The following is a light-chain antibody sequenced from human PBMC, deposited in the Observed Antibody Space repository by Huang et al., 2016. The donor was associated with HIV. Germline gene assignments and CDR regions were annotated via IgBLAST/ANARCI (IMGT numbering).Light chain of an antibody. CDR1: QDINNF. J-gene: IGKJ1*01. V-gene: IGKV1-8*01. CDR2: AAS. Sequence: IRMTQSPSSLSASTGDRVNITCRASQDINNFLAWYQQKPGKAPNLLIYAASIVETGVPSRFSGSGSGTEFNLSISCLQSEDFATYYCQQYYSYRTFGQGTQVEIK. CDR3: QQYYSYRT.